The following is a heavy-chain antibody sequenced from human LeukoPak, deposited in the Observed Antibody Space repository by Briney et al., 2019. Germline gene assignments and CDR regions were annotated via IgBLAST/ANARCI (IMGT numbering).Heavy chain of an antibody. CDR1: GFTLSSYS. CDR2: ISSSSYI. CDR3: ARGDYYDSSGYYNY. V-gene: IGHV3-21*01. Sequence: KPGGSLRLSCAASGFTLSSYSMNWVRQAPGKGLEWVSSISSSSYIYYADSVKGRFTISRDNAKNSLYLQMNSLRAEDTAVYYCARGDYYDSSGYYNYWGQGTLVTVSS. J-gene: IGHJ4*02. D-gene: IGHD3-22*01.